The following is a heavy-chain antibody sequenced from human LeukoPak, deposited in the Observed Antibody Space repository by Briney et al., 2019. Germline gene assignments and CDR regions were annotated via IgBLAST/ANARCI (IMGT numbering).Heavy chain of an antibody. CDR1: GGSFSGYY. CDR3: ARQQWLVGYYFDY. Sequence: PSETLSLTCAVYGGSFSGYYWSWIRQPPGKGLEWIGEINHSGSTNYNPSLKSRVTISVDTSKNQFSLKLSSVTAADTAVYYCARQQWLVGYYFDYWGQGTLVTVSS. CDR2: INHSGST. J-gene: IGHJ4*02. D-gene: IGHD6-19*01. V-gene: IGHV4-34*01.